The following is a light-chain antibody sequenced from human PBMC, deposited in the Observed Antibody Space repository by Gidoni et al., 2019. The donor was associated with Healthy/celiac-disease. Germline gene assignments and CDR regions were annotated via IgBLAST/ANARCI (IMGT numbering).Light chain of an antibody. V-gene: IGLV2-14*03. CDR2: DVS. CDR1: SSDVGGYNY. J-gene: IGLJ3*02. Sequence: QSALTQPASVSGSPGQSITISCTGTSSDVGGYNYVSWYQQHPGKAPKLMIYDVSNRPSGVSNRFSGSKSGNTASLTISGLQAEDEADYYCSSYTSSSTLGVFGGGTKLXV. CDR3: SSYTSSSTLGV.